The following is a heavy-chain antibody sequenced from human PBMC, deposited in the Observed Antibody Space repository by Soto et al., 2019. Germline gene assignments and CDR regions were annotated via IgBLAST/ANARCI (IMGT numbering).Heavy chain of an antibody. D-gene: IGHD6-6*01. CDR1: GGSISSGDYY. Sequence: SETLSLTCTVSGGSISSGDYYWSWIRQPPGKGLEWIGYIYYSGSTYYNPSLKSRVTISVDTSKNQFSLKLSSVTAADTAVYYCARDLSGIAARRGWFDPWGQGTLVTVSS. CDR3: ARDLSGIAARRGWFDP. CDR2: IYYSGST. V-gene: IGHV4-30-4*01. J-gene: IGHJ5*02.